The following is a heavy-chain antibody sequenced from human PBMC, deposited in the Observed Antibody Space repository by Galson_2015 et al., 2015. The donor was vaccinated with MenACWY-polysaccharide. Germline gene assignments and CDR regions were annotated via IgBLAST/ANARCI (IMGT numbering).Heavy chain of an antibody. Sequence: SLRLSCAASGFTLYTYSMSWVRQAPGKGLEWVSVIFGHGRTTYYADSVKGRFIISRDNSKNTLYLQMNSLRAEDTAVYYCAKDMVPDSRYDLDYGGPGTLVTVSS. J-gene: IGHJ4*02. CDR3: AKDMVPDSRYDLDY. CDR2: IFGHGRTT. CDR1: GFTLYTYS. D-gene: IGHD5-12*01. V-gene: IGHV3-23*01.